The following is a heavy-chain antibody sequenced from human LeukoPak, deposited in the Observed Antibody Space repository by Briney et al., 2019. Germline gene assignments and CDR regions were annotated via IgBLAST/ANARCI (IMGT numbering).Heavy chain of an antibody. D-gene: IGHD5-24*01. CDR3: ARDGYNYFDF. J-gene: IGHJ4*02. V-gene: IGHV3-11*01. Sequence: GGSLRLSCAASGFTFTDYFMSWIRQATGKGLEWLSYISSNGNTIYYADSVRGRFTVSRDNVKNSLFVEMNSLRAEDTAVYYCARDGYNYFDFWGQGTLVTVSS. CDR1: GFTFTDYF. CDR2: ISSNGNTI.